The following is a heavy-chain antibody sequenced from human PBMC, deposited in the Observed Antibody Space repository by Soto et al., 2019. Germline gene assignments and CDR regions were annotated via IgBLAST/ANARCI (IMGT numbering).Heavy chain of an antibody. Sequence: EVQLVESGGGLVQPGGSLRLSCEASGFTFRNYDMRWVRQGTGKGLEWVSGISAAGDPDYADSVEGRFTISRENAQNSFFLQMNSLRVGEPAVYYCARTDTDFYGLDVWGQGTTVIVSS. CDR3: ARTDTDFYGLDV. CDR2: ISAAGDP. V-gene: IGHV3-13*05. CDR1: GFTFRNYD. J-gene: IGHJ6*02.